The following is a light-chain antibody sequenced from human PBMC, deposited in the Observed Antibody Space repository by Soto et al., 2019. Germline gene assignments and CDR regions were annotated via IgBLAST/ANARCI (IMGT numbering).Light chain of an antibody. V-gene: IGKV3-20*01. CDR1: QSVSSSY. J-gene: IGKJ5*01. CDR3: QQYGSSPWIT. Sequence: EIVLTQSPGTLSLSPGERATLSCRASQSVSSSYLAWYQQKPGQAPRLLIYGASSRATGIPDRFSGSGSGTDFTLTISRLEREDFAVYYWQQYGSSPWITFGQRTRLQIK. CDR2: GAS.